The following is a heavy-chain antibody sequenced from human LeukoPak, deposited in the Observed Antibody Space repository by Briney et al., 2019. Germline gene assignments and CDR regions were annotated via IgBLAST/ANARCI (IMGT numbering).Heavy chain of an antibody. D-gene: IGHD6-19*01. CDR1: GGSISSGGYY. CDR3: ARASSGWGYFDY. CDR2: IYYSGST. J-gene: IGHJ4*02. Sequence: PSETLSLTCTVSGGSISSGGYYWSWIRQHPGKGLEWIGYIYYSGSTYYNPSLKSRVTISVDTSKNQFSLKLSSVTAADTAVYYCARASSGWGYFDYWGQGTLVTVSS. V-gene: IGHV4-31*03.